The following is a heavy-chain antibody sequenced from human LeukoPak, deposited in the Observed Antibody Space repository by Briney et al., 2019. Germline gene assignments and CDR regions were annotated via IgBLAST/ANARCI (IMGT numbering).Heavy chain of an antibody. CDR2: INHSGST. D-gene: IGHD2-2*02. CDR1: GGSFSGYY. J-gene: IGHJ6*02. V-gene: IGHV4-34*01. CDR3: ARGRIVVVPAAILVSYYYYYGMDV. Sequence: SETLSLTCAVYGGSFSGYYWSWIRQPPGKGLEWIGEINHSGSTNYNPSLKSRVTISVDTSKNQFSLKLSSVTAADTAVYYCARGRIVVVPAAILVSYYYYYGMDVWGQGTMVTVSS.